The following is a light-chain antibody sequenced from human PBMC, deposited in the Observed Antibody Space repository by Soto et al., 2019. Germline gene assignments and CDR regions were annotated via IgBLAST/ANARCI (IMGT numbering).Light chain of an antibody. CDR1: QSVSSY. J-gene: IGKJ5*01. CDR2: GAS. V-gene: IGKV3-20*01. Sequence: EIVLTQSPPTLSLSPGERDPPSCRASQSVSSYLAWNQQKPGQAPRLLIYGASSRATGLPDRFSGSGSGTDFTLTISRLEPEDFAVYYCQQYGSSPTFGQGTRLET. CDR3: QQYGSSPT.